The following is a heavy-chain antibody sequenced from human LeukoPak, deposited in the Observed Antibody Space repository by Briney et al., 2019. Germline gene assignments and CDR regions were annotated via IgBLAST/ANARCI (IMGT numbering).Heavy chain of an antibody. CDR2: IWNDGSIQ. CDR3: AKDFQYGSGSFPIDY. J-gene: IGHJ4*02. D-gene: IGHD3-10*01. CDR1: GFTFSNAW. V-gene: IGHV3-30*02. Sequence: PGGSLRLSCAASGFTFSNAWMSWVRQAPGKGREWGAFIWNDGSIQYYADSVKGRFTISRDNSKNTLYLQMDSLRAEDTAVFFCAKDFQYGSGSFPIDYWGQGTLVTVSS.